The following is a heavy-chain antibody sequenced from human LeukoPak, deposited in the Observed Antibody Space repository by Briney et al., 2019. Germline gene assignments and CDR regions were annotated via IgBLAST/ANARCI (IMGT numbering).Heavy chain of an antibody. Sequence: PMASVKVSCKASGYTFTGYYMHWVRQAPGQGLQWMGWIHPNSGGTNYAQKFQGRVTMTRDTSISTAYMELSRLRSDDTAVYYCARVIGFGELSLGYWGQGTLVTVSS. CDR1: GYTFTGYY. CDR2: IHPNSGGT. CDR3: ARVIGFGELSLGY. J-gene: IGHJ4*02. V-gene: IGHV1-2*02. D-gene: IGHD3-10*01.